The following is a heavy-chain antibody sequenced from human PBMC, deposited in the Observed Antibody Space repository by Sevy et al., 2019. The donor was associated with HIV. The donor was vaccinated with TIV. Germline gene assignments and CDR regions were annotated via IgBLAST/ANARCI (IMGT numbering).Heavy chain of an antibody. CDR1: GYSFTNYW. D-gene: IGHD3-16*01. Sequence: GESLKISCKGSGYSFTNYWIGWVRQMPGKGLEWMGIIYPAVSDTRYSPSFQGQVTISADKSISTAYLKWSSLKASDTAIYYCARGGNEPYYYYCGMDVWGQGTTVTVSS. CDR2: IYPAVSDT. CDR3: ARGGNEPYYYYCGMDV. J-gene: IGHJ6*02. V-gene: IGHV5-51*01.